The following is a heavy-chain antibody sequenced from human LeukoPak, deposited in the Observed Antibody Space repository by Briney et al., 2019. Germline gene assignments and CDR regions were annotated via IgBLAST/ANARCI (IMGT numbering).Heavy chain of an antibody. CDR1: GGVFTSYA. J-gene: IGHJ2*01. CDR3: ARLVNLVDEAVAGTRYFDL. D-gene: IGHD6-19*01. V-gene: IGHV1-18*04. Sequence: ASVKVSCKASGGVFTSYAISWLRQAPGQGLEWMGWMSAYNGNTNYAQKLQGRVTMTTDTSTSTAYMELRSLRSDDTAVYYCARLVNLVDEAVAGTRYFDLWGRGTLVTVSS. CDR2: MSAYNGNT.